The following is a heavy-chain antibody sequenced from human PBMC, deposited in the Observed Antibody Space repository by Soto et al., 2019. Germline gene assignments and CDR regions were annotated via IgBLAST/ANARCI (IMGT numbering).Heavy chain of an antibody. J-gene: IGHJ4*02. Sequence: QVQLVESGGGAAQPGTSLTLSCAASGFSFGAYGMHWVRQAPGKGLEGVAVVSADGNRQLYADSVRGRFTISRDNSENTLQLQMICLRSDCTAMYYCAKVSVGYVDPNLGLAEAYWGQGARVSVSS. V-gene: IGHV3-30*18. CDR1: GFSFGAYG. CDR3: AKVSVGYVDPNLGLAEAY. D-gene: IGHD3-16*01. CDR2: VSADGNRQ.